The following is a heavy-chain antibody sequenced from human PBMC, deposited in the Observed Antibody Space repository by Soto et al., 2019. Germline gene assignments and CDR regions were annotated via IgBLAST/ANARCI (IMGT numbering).Heavy chain of an antibody. Sequence: ESGGGLVQPGRSLRLACIGSGFTFEDCSMSWVRQAPGKGLEWVGLIRRKAYGGTTEYAASVKGRFTISRDDSKSIAYLQMNSLRVEDTDVYFCTRDGVVGVYNWFEPWGQGTLVTVSS. CDR2: IRRKAYGGTT. D-gene: IGHD3-3*01. V-gene: IGHV3-49*04. J-gene: IGHJ5*02. CDR1: GFTFEDCS. CDR3: TRDGVVGVYNWFEP.